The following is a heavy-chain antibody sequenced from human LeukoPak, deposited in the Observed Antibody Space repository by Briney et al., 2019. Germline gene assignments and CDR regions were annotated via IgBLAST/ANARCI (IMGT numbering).Heavy chain of an antibody. Sequence: SETLSLTCTVSGGSISSGGYYWSWIRQHPGKGLEWIGYIYYTGTTNYNPSLKSRVTISVDTSKNQFSLRLSSVTAADTAVYYCASKSSDHGELRFDHWGQGTLVTVSS. CDR1: GGSISSGGYY. CDR2: IYYTGTT. CDR3: ASKSSDHGELRFDH. V-gene: IGHV4-61*08. J-gene: IGHJ4*02. D-gene: IGHD4-17*01.